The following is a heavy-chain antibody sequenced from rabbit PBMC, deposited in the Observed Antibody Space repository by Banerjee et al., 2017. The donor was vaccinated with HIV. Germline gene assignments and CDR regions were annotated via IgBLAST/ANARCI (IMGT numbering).Heavy chain of an antibody. J-gene: IGHJ4*01. CDR3: ARSGSSYQAYFNL. V-gene: IGHV1S40*01. D-gene: IGHD8-1*01. CDR2: IDTADGNT. CDR1: GFSFSSSYW. Sequence: QSLEESGGGLVKPGASLTLTCTASGFSFSSSYWMYWVRQAPGKGLEWIACIDTADGNTYYASWAKGRFTISKTSSTTVTLQMTSLTAADTATYFCARSGSSYQAYFNLWGPGTLVTVS.